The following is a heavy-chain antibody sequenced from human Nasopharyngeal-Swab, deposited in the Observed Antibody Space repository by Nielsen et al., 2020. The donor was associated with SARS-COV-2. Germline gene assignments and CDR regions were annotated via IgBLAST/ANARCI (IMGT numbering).Heavy chain of an antibody. V-gene: IGHV1-69*06. Sequence: WVRQAPGQGLEWMGGIIPIFGTANYAQKFQGRVTTTADKSTSTAYMELSSLRSEDTAVYYCARGRGVAARRDYYYYGMDVWGQGTTVTVSS. CDR2: IIPIFGTA. CDR3: ARGRGVAARRDYYYYGMDV. J-gene: IGHJ6*02. D-gene: IGHD6-6*01.